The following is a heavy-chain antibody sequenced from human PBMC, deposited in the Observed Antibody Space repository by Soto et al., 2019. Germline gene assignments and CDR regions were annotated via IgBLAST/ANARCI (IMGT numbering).Heavy chain of an antibody. CDR1: GFTFSDYA. V-gene: IGHV3-23*01. Sequence: EVQLLESGGGLVQPGGSLRLSCAASGFTFSDYAMSWVRQAPGKVLEWVSSITNSGRSTYYADSVKGRFTISRDNSKNTLYLQMNSLRAEDTSVYYCAKRGAFNSGWVGDFDNWGQGTLVTVSS. CDR2: ITNSGRST. D-gene: IGHD6-19*01. CDR3: AKRGAFNSGWVGDFDN. J-gene: IGHJ4*02.